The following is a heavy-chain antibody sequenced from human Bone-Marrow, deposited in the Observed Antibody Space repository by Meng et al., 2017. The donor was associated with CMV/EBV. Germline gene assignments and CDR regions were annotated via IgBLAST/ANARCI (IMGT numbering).Heavy chain of an antibody. Sequence: ASVKVSCKASGYTFTGYYMHWVRQAPGQGLEWMGWINPNSGGTNYAQKFQGRVTMTRDTSISTAYMELSRLGSDDTAVYYCARVQSLIVRGARYWGQGTLVTVSS. V-gene: IGHV1-2*02. D-gene: IGHD2/OR15-2a*01. J-gene: IGHJ4*02. CDR3: ARVQSLIVRGARY. CDR1: GYTFTGYY. CDR2: INPNSGGT.